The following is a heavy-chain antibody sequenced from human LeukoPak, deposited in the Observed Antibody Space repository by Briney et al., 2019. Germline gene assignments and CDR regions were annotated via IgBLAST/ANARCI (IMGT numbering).Heavy chain of an antibody. V-gene: IGHV3-48*04. J-gene: IGHJ6*02. Sequence: GGSLRLSCAASGFTFSSYSMNWVRQAPGKGLEWVSYISSSSSTIYYADSVKGRFTISRDNAKNSLYLQMNSLRAEDTAVYYCARDELLYSYSSGGYYYGMDVWGQGTTVTVSS. CDR3: ARDELLYSYSSGGYYYGMDV. CDR1: GFTFSSYS. CDR2: ISSSSSTI. D-gene: IGHD6-19*01.